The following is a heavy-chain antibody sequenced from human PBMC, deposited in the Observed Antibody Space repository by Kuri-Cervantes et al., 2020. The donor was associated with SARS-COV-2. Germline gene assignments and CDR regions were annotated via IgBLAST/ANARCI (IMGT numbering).Heavy chain of an antibody. J-gene: IGHJ3*02. CDR1: GFSFSMYW. Sequence: GESLKISCAASGFSFSMYWMSWVRQAPGKGLEWVANIKKDGSEKYYVDSVKGRFTISRDNAKNSLYLQMNSLRAEDTAVYYCAREQWLELDAFDIWGQGTIVTVSS. CDR2: IKKDGSEK. V-gene: IGHV3-7*01. D-gene: IGHD6-19*01. CDR3: AREQWLELDAFDI.